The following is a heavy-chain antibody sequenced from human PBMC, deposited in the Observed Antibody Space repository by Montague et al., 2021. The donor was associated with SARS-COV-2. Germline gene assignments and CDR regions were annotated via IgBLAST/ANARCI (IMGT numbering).Heavy chain of an antibody. V-gene: IGHV3-23*05. J-gene: IGHJ4*02. CDR3: VKDSVHY. D-gene: IGHD3-10*01. Sequence: SLRLSCVVSGFTFSVYTMSWDRQAPGKGLEWVAGIDPSGGRTYYSESVKGRFTIFRDNSKNTLYLQMNSLRSEDAAIYYCVKDSVHYWGQGTLVTVSS. CDR2: IDPSGGRT. CDR1: GFTFSVYT.